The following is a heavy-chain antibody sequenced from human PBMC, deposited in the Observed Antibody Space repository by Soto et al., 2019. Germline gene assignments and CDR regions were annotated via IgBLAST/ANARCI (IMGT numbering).Heavy chain of an antibody. V-gene: IGHV3-30*18. D-gene: IGHD3-10*01. CDR1: GFTFSRFG. Sequence: GGSLRLSCAASGFTFSRFGIHWVRQAPDKGLEWVAVISYDGTKEHYEESVKGRFTISRDNSKNTVHLQMNSLRVEDTAVYYCAKAGGPYCFEYWGLGTVVTVSS. CDR2: ISYDGTKE. CDR3: AKAGGPYCFEY. J-gene: IGHJ4*01.